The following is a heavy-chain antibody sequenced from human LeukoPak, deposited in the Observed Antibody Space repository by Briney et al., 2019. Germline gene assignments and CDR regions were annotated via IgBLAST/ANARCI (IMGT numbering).Heavy chain of an antibody. CDR3: ARSSYYYAADAFDI. CDR2: IDTSGNT. V-gene: IGHV4-4*07. D-gene: IGHD3-10*01. Sequence: SETLSLTCTGSGGSISSYYWSWIRQPAGKGLEWIGRIDTSGNTNYKPSLKSRVTMSVDTSKNHFSLKLSSVTAADTAVYYCARSSYYYAADAFDIWGQGTMVTVSS. CDR1: GGSISSYY. J-gene: IGHJ3*02.